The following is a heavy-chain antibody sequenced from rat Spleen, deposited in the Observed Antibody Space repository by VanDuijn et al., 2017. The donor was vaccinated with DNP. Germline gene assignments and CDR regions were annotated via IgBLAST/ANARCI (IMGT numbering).Heavy chain of an antibody. D-gene: IGHD1-3*01. Sequence: EVQLVESGGGLVQPGRSVKLSCAASGFTFSNYDMAWVRQTPKKGLEWVATITSDGGSTSYRDTVKGRVSITRDDAKDTLSLQMNSLRSEDTATYFCARHGRVTTVATYWYFDFWGPGTMVTVSS. CDR2: ITSDGGST. V-gene: IGHV5-7*01. CDR1: GFTFSNYD. J-gene: IGHJ1*01. CDR3: ARHGRVTTVATYWYFDF.